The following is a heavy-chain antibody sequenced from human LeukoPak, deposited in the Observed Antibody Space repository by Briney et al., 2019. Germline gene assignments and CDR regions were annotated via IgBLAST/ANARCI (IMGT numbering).Heavy chain of an antibody. CDR1: GGSFSGYY. D-gene: IGHD6-19*01. CDR2: INHSGST. J-gene: IGHJ6*02. V-gene: IGHV4-34*01. CDR3: ARALGWDGYYYYGMDV. Sequence: PSETLSLTCAVYGGSFSGYYWSWIRQPPGKGLEWIGEINHSGSTNYNPSLKSRVTISVDTSKNQFSLKLSSVTAADTAVYYCARALGWDGYYYYGMDVWGQGTTVTVSS.